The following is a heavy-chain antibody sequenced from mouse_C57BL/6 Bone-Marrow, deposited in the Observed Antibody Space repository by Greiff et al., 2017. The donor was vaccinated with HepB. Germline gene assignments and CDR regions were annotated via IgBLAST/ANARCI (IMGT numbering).Heavy chain of an antibody. CDR3: ASLTGTRYFDV. CDR1: GFTFSSYG. Sequence: EVKLMESGGDLVKPGGSLKLSCAASGFTFSSYGMSWVRQTPDKRLEWVATISSGGSYTYYPDSVKGRFTISRDNAKNTLYLQMSSLKSEDTAMYYCASLTGTRYFDVWGTGTTVTVSS. D-gene: IGHD4-1*01. J-gene: IGHJ1*03. V-gene: IGHV5-6*01. CDR2: ISSGGSYT.